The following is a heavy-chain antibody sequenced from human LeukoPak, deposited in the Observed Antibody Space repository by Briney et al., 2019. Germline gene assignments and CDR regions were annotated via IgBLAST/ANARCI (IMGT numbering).Heavy chain of an antibody. D-gene: IGHD6-13*01. CDR2: ISWNSGSI. CDR1: GFTFDDYA. J-gene: IGHJ4*02. Sequence: GRSLRLSCAASGFTFDDYAMHWVRQAPGKGLEWVSGISWNSGSIGYADSVKGRFTISRDNAKNSLYLQMNSLRAEDTALYYCAKDPYSSSHLTFFDYWGQGTLVTVSS. CDR3: AKDPYSSSHLTFFDY. V-gene: IGHV3-9*01.